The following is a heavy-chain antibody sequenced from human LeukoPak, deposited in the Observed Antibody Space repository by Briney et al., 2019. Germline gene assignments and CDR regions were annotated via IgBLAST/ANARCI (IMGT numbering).Heavy chain of an antibody. Sequence: PGRSLRLSCAASGFTFSSYGMHWVRQAPGKGLEWVAVISYDGSNKYYADSVKGRFTISRDNSKNTLYRQMNSLRAEDTAVYYCARHVHSSGYYEGDYFDYWGQGTLVTVSS. CDR2: ISYDGSNK. V-gene: IGHV3-30*03. CDR3: ARHVHSSGYYEGDYFDY. J-gene: IGHJ4*02. D-gene: IGHD3-22*01. CDR1: GFTFSSYG.